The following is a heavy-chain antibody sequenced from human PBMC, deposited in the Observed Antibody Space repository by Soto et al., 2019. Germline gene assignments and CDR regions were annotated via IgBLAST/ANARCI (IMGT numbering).Heavy chain of an antibody. J-gene: IGHJ4*02. V-gene: IGHV1-3*05. CDR3: ARGSVYYYSADS. D-gene: IGHD3-22*01. CDR2: INAGNGNT. Sequence: QVQLVQSGAEEKKPGASVKVSCKASGYTFTSYAMHWVRQAPGQRLEWMGWINAGNGNTKYSQKFQGRVTITRDTSASTAYMELSSLRSADTAVYYCARGSVYYYSADSWGQGPLVTFSS. CDR1: GYTFTSYA.